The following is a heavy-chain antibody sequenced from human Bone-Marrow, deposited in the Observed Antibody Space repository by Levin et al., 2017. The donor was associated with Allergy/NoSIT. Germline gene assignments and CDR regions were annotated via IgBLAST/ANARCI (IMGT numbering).Heavy chain of an antibody. CDR3: ARTLGYCSGDSCYFYFDY. Sequence: SETLSLTCAVSGYSISSDYYWGWIRQPPGEGLEWIGNIYHSGSTYYNPSLKSRVTISVDTSKNQFSLKVTSVTAADTAVFYCARTLGYCSGDSCYFYFDYWGRGTLVTVSS. J-gene: IGHJ4*02. D-gene: IGHD2-15*01. V-gene: IGHV4-38-2*01. CDR1: GYSISSDYY. CDR2: IYHSGST.